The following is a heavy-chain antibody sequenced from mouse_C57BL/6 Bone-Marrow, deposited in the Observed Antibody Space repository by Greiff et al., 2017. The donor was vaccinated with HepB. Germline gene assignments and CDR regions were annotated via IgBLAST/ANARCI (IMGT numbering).Heavy chain of an antibody. CDR2: ISNGGGST. J-gene: IGHJ1*03. CDR3: ARQGITTVVDPYWYFDV. CDR1: GFTFSDYY. D-gene: IGHD1-1*01. Sequence: EVHLVESGGGLVQPGGSLKLSCAASGFTFSDYYMYWVRQTPEKRLEWVAYISNGGGSTYYPDTVKGRFTISRDNAKNTLYLQMSRLKSEDTAMYYCARQGITTVVDPYWYFDVWGTGTTVTVSS. V-gene: IGHV5-12*01.